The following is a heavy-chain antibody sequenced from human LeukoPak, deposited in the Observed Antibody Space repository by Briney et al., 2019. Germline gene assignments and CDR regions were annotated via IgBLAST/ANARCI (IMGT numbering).Heavy chain of an antibody. CDR2: ISYDGSNK. CDR3: AKHTESFGDSVVDY. V-gene: IGHV3-30*04. J-gene: IGHJ4*02. D-gene: IGHD4-17*01. CDR1: GFTFSSYA. Sequence: GRSLRLSCAASGFTFSSYAMHWVRQAPGKGLEWVAVISYDGSNKYYADSVKGRFTISRDNSKNALYLQMNSLRAADTAMYYCAKHTESFGDSVVDYWGQGTLVTVSS.